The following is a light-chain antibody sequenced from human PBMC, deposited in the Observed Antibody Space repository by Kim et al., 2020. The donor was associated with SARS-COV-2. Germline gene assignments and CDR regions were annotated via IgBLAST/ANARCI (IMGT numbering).Light chain of an antibody. CDR3: QSYDSSLSGSGV. Sequence: GTDSCTESSSSIGAGYDVHWYHQLPGPAPKLLIYGNSNRPSGVPDRFSGSKSGTSASLAITGLQAEDEADYYCQSYDSSLSGSGVFGGGTQLTVL. V-gene: IGLV1-40*01. J-gene: IGLJ2*01. CDR2: GNS. CDR1: SSSIGAGYD.